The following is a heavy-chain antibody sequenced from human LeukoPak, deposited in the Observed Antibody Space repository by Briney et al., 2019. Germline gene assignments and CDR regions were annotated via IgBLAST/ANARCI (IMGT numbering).Heavy chain of an antibody. V-gene: IGHV3-69-1*01. Sequence: PGGSLRLSCAASGFTFSDSSMNWVRQGPGKGLEWLSYISPTSHTLYADSVKGRFTISRDNAKNSLYLQMNSLRAEDTAVYYCAKVWEYYDSSGYPYYFDYWGQGTLVTVSS. J-gene: IGHJ4*02. CDR3: AKVWEYYDSSGYPYYFDY. CDR2: ISPTSHT. D-gene: IGHD3-22*01. CDR1: GFTFSDSS.